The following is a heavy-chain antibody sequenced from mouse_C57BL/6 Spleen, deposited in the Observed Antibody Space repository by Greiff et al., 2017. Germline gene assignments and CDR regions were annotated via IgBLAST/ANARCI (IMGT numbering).Heavy chain of an antibody. D-gene: IGHD2-4*01. CDR1: GYTFTDYN. Sequence: EVQLQQSGPELVKPGASVKMSCKASGYTFTDYNMHWVKQSHGKSLEWIGYINPNNGGTSYNQKFKGKATLTVNKSSSTAYMELRSLTSEDSAVYYCARHYDYDRGYYFDYWGQGTTLTVSS. CDR2: INPNNGGT. V-gene: IGHV1-22*01. J-gene: IGHJ2*01. CDR3: ARHYDYDRGYYFDY.